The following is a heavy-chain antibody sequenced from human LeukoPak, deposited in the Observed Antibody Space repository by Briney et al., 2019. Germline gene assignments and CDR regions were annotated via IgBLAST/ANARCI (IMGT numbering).Heavy chain of an antibody. CDR1: GFTFRCYS. Sequence: TGGSLRLSCAASGFTFRCYSMSSVRQAPGKGLEWVSCISSTTGYTHYADSVEGRFTISRDNAKNSLYLQMNSLRAEDTAVYYCASVQQWREDFWGQGTLVTVSS. CDR3: ASVQQWREDF. J-gene: IGHJ4*02. CDR2: ISSTTGYT. V-gene: IGHV3-21*01. D-gene: IGHD6-19*01.